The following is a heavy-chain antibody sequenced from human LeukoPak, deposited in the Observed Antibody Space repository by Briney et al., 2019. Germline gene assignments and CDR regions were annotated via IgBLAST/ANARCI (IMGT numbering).Heavy chain of an antibody. CDR1: GFTFSSYS. CDR2: ISSSSSYI. V-gene: IGHV3-21*01. Sequence: GGYLRLSCAASGFTFSSYSMNWVRQAPGKGLEWVSSISSSSSYIYYADSVKGRFTISRDNAKNSLYLQMNSLRAEDTAVYYCARASGAAAFLWGQGTLVTVSS. D-gene: IGHD6-13*01. CDR3: ARASGAAAFL. J-gene: IGHJ4*02.